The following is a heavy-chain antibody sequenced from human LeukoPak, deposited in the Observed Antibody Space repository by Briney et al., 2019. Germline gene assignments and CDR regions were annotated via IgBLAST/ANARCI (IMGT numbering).Heavy chain of an antibody. CDR3: ARINVDYGEYSVAY. J-gene: IGHJ4*02. V-gene: IGHV4-38-2*01. D-gene: IGHD4-17*01. CDR2: LYHSGST. Sequence: SETLSLTCAVSGYSITSAYYWGWIRQPPGKGLEWIGSLYHSGSTYYNPSLRSRVTISVDTSKNHFSLKLSSVTAADTAVYYCARINVDYGEYSVAYWGQGTLVTVSS. CDR1: GYSITSAYY.